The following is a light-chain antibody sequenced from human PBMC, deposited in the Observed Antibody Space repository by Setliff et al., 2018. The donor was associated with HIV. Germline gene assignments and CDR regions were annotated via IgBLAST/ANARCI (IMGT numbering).Light chain of an antibody. J-gene: IGLJ1*01. CDR3: SSYTSSSTLFI. V-gene: IGLV2-14*03. Sequence: QSALTQPASVSGSPGQSITISCTGTSSDVGGYNYVSWYQQHPGKAPKLMIYDVSNRPSGVSNRFSGSKSGNTASLTISGLQAEDEADYYCSSYTSSSTLFIVGTGTKV. CDR1: SSDVGGYNY. CDR2: DVS.